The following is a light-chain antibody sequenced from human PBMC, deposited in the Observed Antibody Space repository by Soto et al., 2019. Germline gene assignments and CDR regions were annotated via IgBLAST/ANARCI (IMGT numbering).Light chain of an antibody. Sequence: DIPMTQSPSSLSASVGDRVTITCRASQSIRSYLNWYQQKPGKAPNLLIYVASSLQSGVPSRFSGSGSGTDFTLTISSLQPEDFATYYCQQSYNSLTFGQGTRLEFK. CDR2: VAS. CDR3: QQSYNSLT. V-gene: IGKV1-39*01. J-gene: IGKJ5*01. CDR1: QSIRSY.